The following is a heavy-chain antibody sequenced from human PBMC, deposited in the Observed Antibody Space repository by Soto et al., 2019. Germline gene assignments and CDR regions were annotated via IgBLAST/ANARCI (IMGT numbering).Heavy chain of an antibody. CDR2: ISGSGGST. Sequence: GSLRLACAASGFTFSSYAMSWVRQAPGKGLEWVSAISGSGGSTYYADSVKGRFTISRDNSKNTLYLQMNSLRAEDTAVYYCAKPSPGPLWFDPWGQGTLVTVSS. J-gene: IGHJ5*02. V-gene: IGHV3-23*01. CDR1: GFTFSSYA. D-gene: IGHD1-1*01. CDR3: AKPSPGPLWFDP.